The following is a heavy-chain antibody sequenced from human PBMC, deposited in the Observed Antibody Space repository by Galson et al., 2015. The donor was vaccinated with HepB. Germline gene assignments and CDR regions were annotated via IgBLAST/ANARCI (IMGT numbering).Heavy chain of an antibody. CDR2: INPNSGGT. D-gene: IGHD4-17*01. V-gene: IGHV1-2*06. Sequence: SVKVSCKASGYTFTGYYMHWVRQAPGQGLEWMGRINPNSGGTNYAQKFQGRVTMTRDTSISTAYMELSRLRSDDTAVYYCARRRGRIPPTVTGVWDWFDPWGQGTLVTVSS. CDR3: ARRRGRIPPTVTGVWDWFDP. CDR1: GYTFTGYY. J-gene: IGHJ5*02.